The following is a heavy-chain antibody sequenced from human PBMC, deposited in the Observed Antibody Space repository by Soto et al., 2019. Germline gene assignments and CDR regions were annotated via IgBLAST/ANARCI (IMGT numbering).Heavy chain of an antibody. CDR1: GGSISSYY. J-gene: IGHJ5*02. Sequence: SETLSLTCTVSGGSISSYYWSWFRQPPGKGLEWIGYIYYSGSTKYNPSLQSRVTISVDTSRAQFSLKLSSVTAADTAVYYCARRDTSGYYFPWGQGALVTVSS. CDR2: IYYSGST. D-gene: IGHD3-22*01. V-gene: IGHV4-59*01. CDR3: ARRDTSGYYFP.